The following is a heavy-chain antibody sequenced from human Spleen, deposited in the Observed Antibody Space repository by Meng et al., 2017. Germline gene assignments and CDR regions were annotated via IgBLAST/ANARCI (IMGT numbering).Heavy chain of an antibody. CDR1: GFTFSSYS. CDR3: AKRQPPSSSRVTGGMDV. J-gene: IGHJ6*02. V-gene: IGHV3-23*01. D-gene: IGHD6-13*01. CDR2: ISGTGGGT. Sequence: GESLKISCAASGFTFSSYSMNWVRQAPGKGLEWVSAISGTGGGTYHADSVKGRFTISRDNSKNTLYLQMNSLSTEDTVVYYCAKRQPPSSSRVTGGMDVWGQGTTVTVSS.